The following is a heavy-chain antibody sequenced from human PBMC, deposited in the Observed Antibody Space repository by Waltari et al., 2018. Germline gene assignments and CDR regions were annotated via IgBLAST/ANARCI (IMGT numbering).Heavy chain of an antibody. D-gene: IGHD2-8*01. CDR3: ARDPSPSDMVSLDI. Sequence: QVQLQESGPGLVKPSQTLSVTCTVSGASITSPYHYWTWIRQSVGNELEWIGRISATGSTTYNPSLKSRVSISIDTSRRQFSLRLTSVTAADTAVYYCARDPSPSDMVSLDIWGRGTLVTVSS. V-gene: IGHV4-61*02. J-gene: IGHJ2*01. CDR1: GASITSPYHY. CDR2: ISATGST.